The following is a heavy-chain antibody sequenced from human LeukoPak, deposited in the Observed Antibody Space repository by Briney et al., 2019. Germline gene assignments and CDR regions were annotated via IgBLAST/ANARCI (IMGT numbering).Heavy chain of an antibody. CDR3: ARRGRASTGTNPHYFDY. CDR2: INHSGST. V-gene: IGHV4-34*01. D-gene: IGHD1-7*01. Sequence: SETLSLTCAVYGGSFSGYYWSWIRQPPWKRLECIGEINHSGSTNYNPSLKSRVTISVDTSKNQFSLKLSSVTAAGTAVYYCARRGRASTGTNPHYFDYWGQGTLVTVSS. CDR1: GGSFSGYY. J-gene: IGHJ4*02.